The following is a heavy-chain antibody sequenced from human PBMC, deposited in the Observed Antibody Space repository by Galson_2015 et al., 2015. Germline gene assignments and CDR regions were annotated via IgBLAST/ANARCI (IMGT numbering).Heavy chain of an antibody. V-gene: IGHV3-64*01. Sequence: SLRLSCAASGFTFSSYAMHWVRQAPGKGLEYVSAISSNGGSTYYANSVKGRYTISRDNSKNTLYLQMGSLRAEDMAVYYCARGGITMIAGAFDIWGQGTMVTVSS. J-gene: IGHJ3*02. CDR2: ISSNGGST. CDR3: ARGGITMIAGAFDI. D-gene: IGHD3-22*01. CDR1: GFTFSSYA.